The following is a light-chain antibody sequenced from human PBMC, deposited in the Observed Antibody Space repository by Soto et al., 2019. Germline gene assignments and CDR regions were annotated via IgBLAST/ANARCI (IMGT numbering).Light chain of an antibody. CDR1: SSDVGDYYY. J-gene: IGLJ2*01. V-gene: IGLV2-14*01. Sequence: QSALTQPASVSGSPGQSITISCSGTSSDVGDYYYVSWYPQHPGKAPKLLIYGVTDRPSGVSHRFSGSRSDSTASLTISGLQDEDEAYYYCSSYTSSSTLIFGGGTKLTVL. CDR2: GVT. CDR3: SSYTSSSTLI.